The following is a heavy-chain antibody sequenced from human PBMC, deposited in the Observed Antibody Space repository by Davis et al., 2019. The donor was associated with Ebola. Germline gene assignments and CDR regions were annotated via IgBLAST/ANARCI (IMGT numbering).Heavy chain of an antibody. D-gene: IGHD6-19*01. CDR3: ARGHGSGWFNWYFDL. CDR2: IIPIFGTA. V-gene: IGHV1-69*05. CDR1: GGTFSSYA. J-gene: IGHJ2*01. Sequence: SVKVSCKASGGTFSSYAISWVRQAPGQGLEWMGGIIPIFGTANYAQKFQGRVTMTRNTSISTAYMELSSLRSEDTAVYYCARGHGSGWFNWYFDLWGRGTLVTVSS.